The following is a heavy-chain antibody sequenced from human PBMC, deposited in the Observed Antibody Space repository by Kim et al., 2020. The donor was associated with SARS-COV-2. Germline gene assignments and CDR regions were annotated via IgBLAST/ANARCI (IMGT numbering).Heavy chain of an antibody. CDR3: ARGEGWYDP. CDR2: NGSK. Sequence: NGSKNYGEKFQGRVTMTTDTSTSTAYMGLSSLRSDDTAIYFCARGEGWYDPWGQGTLVTVSS. J-gene: IGHJ5*02. D-gene: IGHD1-26*01. V-gene: IGHV1-18*01.